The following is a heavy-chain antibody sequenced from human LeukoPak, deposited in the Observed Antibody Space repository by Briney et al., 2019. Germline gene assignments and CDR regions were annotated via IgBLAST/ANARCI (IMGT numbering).Heavy chain of an antibody. CDR3: ARGRSELLWFGELFAYFDY. J-gene: IGHJ4*02. D-gene: IGHD3-10*01. V-gene: IGHV4-34*01. Sequence: SETLSLTCAVYGGSFSGYYWSWIRQPPGKGLEWIGEINHSGSTNYNPSLKSRVTLSVDTSKNQFSLKLSSVTAADTAVYYCARGRSELLWFGELFAYFDYWGQGTLVTVSS. CDR1: GGSFSGYY. CDR2: INHSGST.